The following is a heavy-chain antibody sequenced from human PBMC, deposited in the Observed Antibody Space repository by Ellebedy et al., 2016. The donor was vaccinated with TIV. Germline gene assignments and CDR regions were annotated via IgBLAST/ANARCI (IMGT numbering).Heavy chain of an antibody. J-gene: IGHJ3*02. CDR1: GFTFSDHY. V-gene: IGHV3-72*01. Sequence: GESLKISCAASGFTFSDHYMDWVRQAPGKGLEWVGRTRNKANSYTTAYAASVKGRFTISRDDSKNSLYLQRNSLKTEDTAVYYCVSPAGSSGYWEAFDIWGQGTMVTVSS. CDR3: VSPAGSSGYWEAFDI. CDR2: TRNKANSYTT. D-gene: IGHD3-22*01.